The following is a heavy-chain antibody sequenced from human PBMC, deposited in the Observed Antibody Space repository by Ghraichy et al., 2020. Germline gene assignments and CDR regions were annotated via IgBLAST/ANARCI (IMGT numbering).Heavy chain of an antibody. CDR1: GFTFSSYA. D-gene: IGHD1-26*01. V-gene: IGHV3-23*01. CDR3: AKDPWELLPPLYYGMDV. Sequence: GGSLRLSCAASGFTFSSYAMSWVRQAPGKGLEWVSAISGSGGSTYYADSVKGRFTISRDNSKNTLYLQMNSLRAEDTAVYYCAKDPWELLPPLYYGMDVWGQGTTVTVSS. CDR2: ISGSGGST. J-gene: IGHJ6*02.